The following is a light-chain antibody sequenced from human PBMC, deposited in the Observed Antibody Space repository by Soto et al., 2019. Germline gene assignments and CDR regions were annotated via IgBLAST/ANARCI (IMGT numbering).Light chain of an antibody. J-gene: IGKJ1*01. CDR1: QSLTNNF. CDR2: GAS. Sequence: IVLTQSPGTQSLSPGERATLSCRVSQSLTNNFLAWYQQRPGQPPRLLIYGASSRATGIPDRFSGSGSGTDFTLTISRLEAEDSAVYYCQQYDTAPRTFGQGTKVEIK. CDR3: QQYDTAPRT. V-gene: IGKV3-20*01.